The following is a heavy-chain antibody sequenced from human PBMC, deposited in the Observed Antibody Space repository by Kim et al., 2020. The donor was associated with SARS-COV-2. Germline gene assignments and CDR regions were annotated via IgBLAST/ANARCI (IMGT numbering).Heavy chain of an antibody. CDR3: ATDLIYGEIDY. V-gene: IGHV1-24*01. D-gene: IGHD3-10*01. CDR2: ET. Sequence: ETIYAQKFQGRVTMTEDTSTDTAYMELSSLRSEDTAVYYCATDLIYGEIDYWGQGTLVTVSS. J-gene: IGHJ4*02.